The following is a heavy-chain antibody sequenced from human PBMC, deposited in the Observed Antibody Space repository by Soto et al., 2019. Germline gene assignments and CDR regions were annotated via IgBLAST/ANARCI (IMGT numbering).Heavy chain of an antibody. CDR1: GGSLSDYY. CDR2: IHPSGST. V-gene: IGHV4-34*01. D-gene: IGHD7-27*01. J-gene: IGHJ6*02. CDR3: ARGRDEYKLGNV. Sequence: SETLSLTCAVSGGSLSDYYWPWIRQSPGKGLEWIGEIHPSGSTNYNPSLRRRVTISVDTSKNQFSLKLTSLTAADTAVYYCARGRDEYKLGNVWGHGTTGTSP.